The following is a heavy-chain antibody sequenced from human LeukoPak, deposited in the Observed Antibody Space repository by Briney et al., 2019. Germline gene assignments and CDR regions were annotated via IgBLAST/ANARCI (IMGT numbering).Heavy chain of an antibody. J-gene: IGHJ1*01. CDR1: GFTFSDYY. Sequence: GGSLRLSCAASGFTFSDYYMSWIRQAPGKGLEWVSYISKSSSSTNYADSVKGRFSMSRDNAKNSLYLQLNSLTAEDTAVYYCARDTVDNRSAYYYQYWGQGTLVTVSS. CDR3: ARDTVDNRSAYYYQY. V-gene: IGHV3-11*05. D-gene: IGHD3-3*01. CDR2: ISKSSSST.